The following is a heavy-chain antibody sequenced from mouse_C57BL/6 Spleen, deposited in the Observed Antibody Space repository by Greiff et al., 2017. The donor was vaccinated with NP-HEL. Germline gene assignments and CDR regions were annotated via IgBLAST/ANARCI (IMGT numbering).Heavy chain of an antibody. D-gene: IGHD1-1*01. CDR3: AITNY. CDR2: IYPGDGDT. Sequence: QVQLQQPGAELVKPGASVKLSCKASGYTFTSYWMHWVKQRPGKGLEWIGRIYPGDGDTNYNGKFKGKATLTADKSSSTAYMQLSSLTSEDSAVYFCAITNYWGQGTTLTVSS. J-gene: IGHJ2*01. CDR1: GYTFTSYW. V-gene: IGHV1-82*01.